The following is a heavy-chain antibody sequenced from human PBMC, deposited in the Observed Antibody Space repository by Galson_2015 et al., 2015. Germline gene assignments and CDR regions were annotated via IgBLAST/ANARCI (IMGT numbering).Heavy chain of an antibody. J-gene: IGHJ6*03. V-gene: IGHV3-30*01. CDR2: ISYDGSNK. CDR1: GFTFSSYA. Sequence: SLRLSCAASGFTFSSYAMHWVRQAPGKGLEWVAVISYDGSNKYYADSVKGRFTISRDNSKNTLYLQMNSLRAEDTAVYYCARDRFRYCSGGSCYSSVFGPYYYYYMDVWGKGTTVTVSS. CDR3: ARDRFRYCSGGSCYSSVFGPYYYYYMDV. D-gene: IGHD2-15*01.